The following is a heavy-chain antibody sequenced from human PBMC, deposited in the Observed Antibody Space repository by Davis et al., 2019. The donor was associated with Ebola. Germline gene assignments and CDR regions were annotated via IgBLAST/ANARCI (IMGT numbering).Heavy chain of an antibody. CDR3: ASGDGRGRSYDMDV. Sequence: GESLKISCAASGFTFSGYAMSWVRQAPGKGPEWVAIINQDGGVKYYVDPVKGRFTISRDNAKNSLFLQMNSLRAEDTALYYCASGDGRGRSYDMDVWGQGTTVTVSS. J-gene: IGHJ6*02. CDR2: INQDGGVK. V-gene: IGHV3-7*03. CDR1: GFTFSGYA. D-gene: IGHD3/OR15-3a*01.